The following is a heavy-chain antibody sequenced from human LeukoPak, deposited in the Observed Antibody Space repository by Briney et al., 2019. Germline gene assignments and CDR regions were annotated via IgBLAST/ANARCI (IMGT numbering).Heavy chain of an antibody. D-gene: IGHD3-10*01. J-gene: IGHJ5*02. CDR3: VRGPYGSGISNWFDP. V-gene: IGHV4-59*01. CDR1: GGSISSNY. CDR2: IYYSGST. Sequence: SETLSLTCTVSGGSISSNYWSWIRQPPGKGLEWIGYIYYSGSTNYNPSLKSRLIISVDTSKNQFSLKLTSVTAADTAIYYCVRGPYGSGISNWFDPWGQGTQVIVSS.